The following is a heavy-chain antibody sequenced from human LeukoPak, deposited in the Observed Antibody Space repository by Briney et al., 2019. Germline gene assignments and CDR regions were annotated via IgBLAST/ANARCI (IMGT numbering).Heavy chain of an antibody. Sequence: ASVKVSCKASGYTFTYYSIQWVRQAPGQGLEWMGWINPNTGGTNYAQKFQGRVALTRDTSINTVYMELSRLRSDDTAVYYCAGEYYSDTSGPVWGQGTLVTVSS. CDR1: GYTFTYYS. D-gene: IGHD3-22*01. CDR3: AGEYYSDTSGPV. J-gene: IGHJ4*02. V-gene: IGHV1-2*02. CDR2: INPNTGGT.